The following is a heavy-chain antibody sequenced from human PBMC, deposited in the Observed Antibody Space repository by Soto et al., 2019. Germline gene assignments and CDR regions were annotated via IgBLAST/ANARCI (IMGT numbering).Heavy chain of an antibody. CDR3: ARHAAYDSVWGKSDGSDY. J-gene: IGHJ4*02. CDR2: MYYSGAT. CDR1: GGSISSNSYY. V-gene: IGHV4-39*01. D-gene: IGHD3-16*01. Sequence: QLQLQESGPGLVKPSETLSLACTVSGGSISSNSYYWDWIRQPPGKGLEWIGSMYYSGATYHNPSLQRRVTISVDTSKNQFSLHLSSVTAADTAVYYCARHAAYDSVWGKSDGSDYWGQGTLVTASS.